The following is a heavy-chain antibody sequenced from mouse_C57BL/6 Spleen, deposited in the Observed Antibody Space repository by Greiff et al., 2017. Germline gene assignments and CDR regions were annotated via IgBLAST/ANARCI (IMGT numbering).Heavy chain of an antibody. V-gene: IGHV1-42*01. CDR2: INPGTGGT. CDR1: GYSFTGYY. Sequence: EVQLQQSGPELVKPGASVKISCKASGYSFTGYYMNWVKQSPEKSLEWIGEINPGTGGTTYNQKFKAKATLTVDKSSSTAYMQLKSLTSKDSAVYSCERGPPYYYGSKDWYFEVRGTGTTVTVAT. J-gene: IGHJ1*03. CDR3: ERGPPYYYGSKDWYFEV. D-gene: IGHD1-1*01.